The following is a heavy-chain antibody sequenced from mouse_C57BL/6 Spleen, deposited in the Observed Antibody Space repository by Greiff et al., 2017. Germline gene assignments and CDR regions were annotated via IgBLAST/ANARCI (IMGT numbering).Heavy chain of an antibody. CDR1: GYTFTDYY. CDR2: INPNNGGT. V-gene: IGHV1-26*01. CDR3: ATPAYYSNWDGYFGV. D-gene: IGHD2-5*01. Sequence: EVQLQQSGPELVKPGASVKISCKASGYTFTDYYMNWVKQSHGKSLEWIGDINPNNGGTSYNQKFKGKATLTVDKSSSTAYMELRSLTSEDSAVYYCATPAYYSNWDGYFGVWGTGTTGTVSS. J-gene: IGHJ1*03.